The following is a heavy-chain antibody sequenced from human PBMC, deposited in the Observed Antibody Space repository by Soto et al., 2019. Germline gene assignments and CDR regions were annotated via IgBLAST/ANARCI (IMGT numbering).Heavy chain of an antibody. D-gene: IGHD1-26*01. CDR3: ARNGVGDYFDY. CDR1: GFTVSSNY. CDR2: IYSGGST. Sequence: GGSLRLSCAASGFTVSSNYMSWVRQAPGKGLEWVSVIYSGGSTYYADSVKGRFTISRDNSKNTLYLQMNSLRAEDTAVYYCARNGVGDYFDYWGQGTLVTVSS. J-gene: IGHJ4*02. V-gene: IGHV3-66*01.